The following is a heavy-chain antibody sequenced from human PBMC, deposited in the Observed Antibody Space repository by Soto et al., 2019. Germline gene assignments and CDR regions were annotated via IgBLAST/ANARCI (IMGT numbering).Heavy chain of an antibody. CDR1: GFTFSSYA. J-gene: IGHJ4*02. CDR2: ISGSGGST. Sequence: PGGSLRLSCAASGFTFSSYAMSWVRQAPGKGLEWVSAISGSGGSTYYANSVKGRFTISRDNSKNTLYLQMNSLRAEDTAVYYCARGPGLGTYPHPGLDYWGQGTLVTVSS. CDR3: ARGPGLGTYPHPGLDY. D-gene: IGHD1-26*01. V-gene: IGHV3-23*01.